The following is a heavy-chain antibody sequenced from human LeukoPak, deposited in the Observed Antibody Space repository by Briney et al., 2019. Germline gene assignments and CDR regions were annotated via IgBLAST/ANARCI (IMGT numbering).Heavy chain of an antibody. J-gene: IGHJ4*02. V-gene: IGHV4-59*08. CDR2: IYYTGST. CDR3: ARGGNLVGATQGY. D-gene: IGHD1-26*01. Sequence: SETLSLTCTVSGASMGDYYWSWIRQPPGKGLEWIGYIYYTGSTNYNPSLKSRVTMSVDTSKNQISLKLSSVAAADSAVYYCARGGNLVGATQGYWGQGTLVTVSS. CDR1: GASMGDYY.